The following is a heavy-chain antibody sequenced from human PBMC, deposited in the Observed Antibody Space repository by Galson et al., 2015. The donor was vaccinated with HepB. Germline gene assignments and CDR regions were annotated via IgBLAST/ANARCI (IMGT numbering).Heavy chain of an antibody. CDR3: AKDLDIVVVPAAMLFDY. D-gene: IGHD2-2*01. Sequence: SLRLSCAASGFTFSSYAMSWVRQAPGKGLEWVSAISGSGGSTYYADSVKGRFTISRDNSKNTLYLQMNSLRAEDTAVYYCAKDLDIVVVPAAMLFDYWGQGTLVTVSS. J-gene: IGHJ4*02. V-gene: IGHV3-23*01. CDR2: ISGSGGST. CDR1: GFTFSSYA.